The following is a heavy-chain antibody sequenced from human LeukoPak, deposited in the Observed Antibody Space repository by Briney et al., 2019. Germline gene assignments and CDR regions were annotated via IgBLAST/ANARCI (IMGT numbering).Heavy chain of an antibody. V-gene: IGHV3-23*01. D-gene: IGHD3-22*01. Sequence: GGSLRLSCAASGFTFSNCAMSWVRQAPGKGLEWVSAISGSGGYTFYSDSVKGRFTISRDNSKNTLSLQMNSLRAEDTAVYYCAQDATDFDSSGQTYFDNWGQGTLVTVSS. CDR1: GFTFSNCA. CDR3: AQDATDFDSSGQTYFDN. CDR2: ISGSGGYT. J-gene: IGHJ4*02.